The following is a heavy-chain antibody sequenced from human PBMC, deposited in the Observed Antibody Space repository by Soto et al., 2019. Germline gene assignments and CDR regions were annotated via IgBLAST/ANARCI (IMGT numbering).Heavy chain of an antibody. CDR3: ARQPTTVTTVGAFDI. Sequence: SETLSLTCTVSGGSISSGSYYWDWIRQPPGKGLEWIGSFYYSGSTYYNPSLKSRVAISVDTSKNQLPLKLSSVTATDTAVYYCARQPTTVTTVGAFDIWGQGTMVTVSS. CDR1: GGSISSGSYY. J-gene: IGHJ3*02. D-gene: IGHD4-17*01. V-gene: IGHV4-39*01. CDR2: FYYSGST.